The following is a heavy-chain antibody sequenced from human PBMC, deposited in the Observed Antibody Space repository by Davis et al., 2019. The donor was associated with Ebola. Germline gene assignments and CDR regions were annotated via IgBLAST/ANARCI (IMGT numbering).Heavy chain of an antibody. Sequence: PGGSLRLSCAASGFTVSSNYMSWVRQAPGKGLEWVSAISGSGGSTYYADSVKGRFTISRDNSKNTLYLQMNSLRAEDTAVYYCARGDDYGGNRFYYWGQGTLVTVSS. V-gene: IGHV3-23*01. J-gene: IGHJ4*02. D-gene: IGHD4-23*01. CDR3: ARGDDYGGNRFYY. CDR2: ISGSGGST. CDR1: GFTVSSNY.